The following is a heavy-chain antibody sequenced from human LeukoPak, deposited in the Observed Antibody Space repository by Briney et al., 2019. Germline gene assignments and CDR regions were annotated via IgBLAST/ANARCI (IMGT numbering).Heavy chain of an antibody. CDR2: IYHSGST. V-gene: IGHV4-30-2*01. J-gene: IGHJ6*02. D-gene: IGHD5-12*01. Sequence: SETLSLTCTVSGGSISSGGYYWSWIRQHPGKGLEWIGYIYHSGSTYYNPSLKSRVTISVDRSKNQFSLKLSSVTAADTAVYYCAGRDIVATKSHYGMDVWGQGTTVTVSS. CDR3: AGRDIVATKSHYGMDV. CDR1: GGSISSGGYY.